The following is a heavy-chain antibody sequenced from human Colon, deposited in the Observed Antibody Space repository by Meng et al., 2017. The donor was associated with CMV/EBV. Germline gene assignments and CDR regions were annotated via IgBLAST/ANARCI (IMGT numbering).Heavy chain of an antibody. CDR3: AKDTSHSGWPSGTFDY. D-gene: IGHD5-12*01. V-gene: IGHV3-9*03. CDR1: GFTFDDYA. Sequence: SLKISCAASGFTFDDYAMHWVRQAPGKGLEWVSGISWNSGSMGYADSVKGRFTISRDNVKNSLYLQMNSLRAEDMALYYCAKDTSHSGWPSGTFDYWGQGTLVTVSS. CDR2: ISWNSGSM. J-gene: IGHJ4*02.